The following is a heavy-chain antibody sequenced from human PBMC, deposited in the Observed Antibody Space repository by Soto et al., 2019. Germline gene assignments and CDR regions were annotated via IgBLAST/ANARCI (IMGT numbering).Heavy chain of an antibody. V-gene: IGHV1-18*01. CDR2: NSASNGTT. Sequence: QVQLVQSGAEVKKPGASVKVSCKASGYTFSSYFISWVRQAPGQGLEWMGWNSASNGTTNHAQKLQGRVTMTTDTSTSTASMELRSLRSADTAVYYCARVLPTIDVSGQGTTVPVSS. CDR1: GYTFSSYF. J-gene: IGHJ6*02. CDR3: ARVLPTIDV.